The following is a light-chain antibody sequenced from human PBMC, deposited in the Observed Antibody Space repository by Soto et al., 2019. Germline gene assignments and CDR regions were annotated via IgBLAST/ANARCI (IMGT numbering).Light chain of an antibody. CDR2: DAS. CDR1: QSISSW. J-gene: IGKJ1*01. V-gene: IGKV1-5*01. Sequence: DIQMTQSPSTLSASVGDRVTITCRASQSISSWLAWYQQKPGKAPKLLIYDASSLESGVPSRFSGSGSGTEFTLTITSLQPDDFATYYCQQYNRYWTFSQGTKVDIK. CDR3: QQYNRYWT.